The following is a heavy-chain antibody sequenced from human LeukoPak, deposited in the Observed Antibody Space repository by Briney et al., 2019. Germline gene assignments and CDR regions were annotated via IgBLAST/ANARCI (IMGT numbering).Heavy chain of an antibody. D-gene: IGHD3-10*01. CDR3: ARGNNYGSGSLFYG. CDR2: IDPSTGGT. Sequence: GASVKVSCKASGYTFTNYAMNWVRQAPGQGLEWMGWIDPSTGGTNYAQNFQGRVTMTRDTSTATVYMELSSLKSDDTAVYHCARGNNYGSGSLFYGWGQGTLVTVSS. CDR1: GYTFTNYA. V-gene: IGHV1-2*02. J-gene: IGHJ4*02.